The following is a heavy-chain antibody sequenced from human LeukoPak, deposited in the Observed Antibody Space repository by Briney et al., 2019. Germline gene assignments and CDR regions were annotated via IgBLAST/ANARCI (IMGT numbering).Heavy chain of an antibody. CDR3: ARLSPRCSSTSCYYYYGMDV. J-gene: IGHJ6*02. D-gene: IGHD2-2*01. CDR1: GGSIGSYY. CDR2: IYYSGST. Sequence: SETLSLTCTVSGGSIGSYYWSWIRQPPGKGLEWIGYIYYSGSTNYNPSLKSRVTISVDTSKNQFSLKLSSVTAADTAVYYCARLSPRCSSTSCYYYYGMDVWGQGTTVTVSS. V-gene: IGHV4-59*08.